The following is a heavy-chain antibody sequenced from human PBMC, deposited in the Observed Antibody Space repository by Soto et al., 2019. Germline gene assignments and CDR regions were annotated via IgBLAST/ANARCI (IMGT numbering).Heavy chain of an antibody. CDR3: ARLEQSTPHSYYYGMDV. CDR2: IYPGDSDT. D-gene: IGHD2-15*01. Sequence: GESLKISCKGSGYSFTSYWIGWVRQMPGKGLEWMGIIYPGDSDTRYSPSFQGQVTISADKSISTAYLQWSSLKASDTAMYYCARLEQSTPHSYYYGMDVWGQGTTVTVSS. V-gene: IGHV5-51*01. CDR1: GYSFTSYW. J-gene: IGHJ6*02.